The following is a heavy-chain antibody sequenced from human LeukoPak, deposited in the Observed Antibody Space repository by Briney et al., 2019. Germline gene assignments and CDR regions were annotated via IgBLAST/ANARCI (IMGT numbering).Heavy chain of an antibody. J-gene: IGHJ4*02. D-gene: IGHD4-23*01. Sequence: QPGGSLRLSCAASGFTFSTYGMHWVRQVPGKGLVRVSRIKRDGSSIMYADSVRGRFTISRDNAKNTLYLQMSSLRTEDTALYDFAREQDYGGRANFDHWGEGSLVTVSS. CDR3: AREQDYGGRANFDH. CDR1: GFTFSTYG. V-gene: IGHV3-74*03. CDR2: IKRDGSSI.